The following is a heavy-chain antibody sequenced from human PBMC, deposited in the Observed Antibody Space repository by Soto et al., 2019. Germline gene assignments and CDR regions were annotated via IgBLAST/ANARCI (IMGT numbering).Heavy chain of an antibody. V-gene: IGHV3-53*02. CDR2: IYSGGST. CDR3: ATYTSLDY. J-gene: IGHJ4*02. D-gene: IGHD2-2*02. Sequence: EVQLVETGGGMIQPGGSLRLSCAASGFTVSNNYMSWVRQAQGKGLEWVSLIYSGGSTFYADSVKGRFTLSRDNSKNTPFLQMNILRAGDTAVYFCATYTSLDYWGQGTLVTVSS. CDR1: GFTVSNNY.